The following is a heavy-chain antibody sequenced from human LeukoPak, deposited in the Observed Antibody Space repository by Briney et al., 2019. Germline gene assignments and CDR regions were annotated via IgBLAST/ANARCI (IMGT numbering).Heavy chain of an antibody. Sequence: PSETLSLTCTVSGGSITNYYWNWIRQPAGRGLEWIGRIYTSGITNYSPSLESRVTMSVDTSKNQFSLKMTSVTAADTAVYYCARGRQLWFNFDYWGQGTLVTVSS. J-gene: IGHJ4*02. V-gene: IGHV4-4*07. D-gene: IGHD5-18*01. CDR3: ARGRQLWFNFDY. CDR1: GGSITNYY. CDR2: IYTSGIT.